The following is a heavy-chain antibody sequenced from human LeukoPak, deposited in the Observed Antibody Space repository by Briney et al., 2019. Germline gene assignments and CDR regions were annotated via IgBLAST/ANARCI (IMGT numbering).Heavy chain of an antibody. Sequence: SVTVSFTASGGTFSSYAISWVRQAPGQGLEWMGGIIPIFGTANYAQKFQGRVTITADESTSTAYMQLSSLRSEDTAVYYCASRPTQYYDSSGYYCHYWGQGTLVTVSS. CDR1: GGTFSSYA. V-gene: IGHV1-69*13. CDR3: ASRPTQYYDSSGYYCHY. D-gene: IGHD3-22*01. J-gene: IGHJ4*02. CDR2: IIPIFGTA.